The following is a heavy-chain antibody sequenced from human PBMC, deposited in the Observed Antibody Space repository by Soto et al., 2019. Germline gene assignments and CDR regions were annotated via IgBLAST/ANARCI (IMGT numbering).Heavy chain of an antibody. CDR1: GFTFSSYS. CDR2: ISSSSSYI. Sequence: EVQLVESGGGLVKPGGSLRLSCAASGFTFSSYSMNWVRQAPGKGLEWVSSISSSSSYIYYADSVKGRFTISRYNAKNSLYLQMNSLRAEDTAVYYCARVIAVAGTVDYWGQGTLVTVSS. V-gene: IGHV3-21*01. CDR3: ARVIAVAGTVDY. J-gene: IGHJ4*02. D-gene: IGHD6-19*01.